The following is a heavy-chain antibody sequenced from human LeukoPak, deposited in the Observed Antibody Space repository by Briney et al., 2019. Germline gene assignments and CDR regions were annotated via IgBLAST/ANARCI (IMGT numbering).Heavy chain of an antibody. J-gene: IGHJ4*02. V-gene: IGHV4-39*07. D-gene: IGHD3-22*01. CDR3: ASSMYYYDSSGYSFDY. CDR1: GGSISSSSYY. Sequence: NPSETLSLTCTVSGGSISSSSYYWGWIRQPPGKGLEWIGSIYYSGSTYYNPSLKSRVTISVDTSENQFSLKLSSVTAADTAVYYCASSMYYYDSSGYSFDYWGQGTLVTVSS. CDR2: IYYSGST.